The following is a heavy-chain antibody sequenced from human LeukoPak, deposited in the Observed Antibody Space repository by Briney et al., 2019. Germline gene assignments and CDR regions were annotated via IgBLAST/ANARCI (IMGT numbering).Heavy chain of an antibody. CDR1: GYTFTSYY. V-gene: IGHV1-69*06. J-gene: IGHJ5*02. Sequence: SAKVSCKASGYTFTSYYMHWVRQAPGQGLEWMGGIIPMSDTANYPQKFRGRLTITADIPTSTVYMELSSLRSEDTAVYYCATSVVVPVVFDPWGQGTLVTVSS. CDR3: ATSVVVPVVFDP. CDR2: IIPMSDTA. D-gene: IGHD2-2*01.